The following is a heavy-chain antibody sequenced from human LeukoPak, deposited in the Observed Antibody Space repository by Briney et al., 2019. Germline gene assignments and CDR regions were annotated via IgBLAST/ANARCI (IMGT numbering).Heavy chain of an antibody. Sequence: PGGSLRLSCAASGFTLSSYSMNWVRQAPGKGLEWVSYISSSSSTIYYADSVKGRFTISRDNAKNSLYLQMNSLRAEDTAVYYCARDLGWRDRFDLWGRGTLVTVSS. CDR3: ARDLGWRDRFDL. J-gene: IGHJ2*01. V-gene: IGHV3-48*01. CDR2: ISSSSSTI. CDR1: GFTLSSYS.